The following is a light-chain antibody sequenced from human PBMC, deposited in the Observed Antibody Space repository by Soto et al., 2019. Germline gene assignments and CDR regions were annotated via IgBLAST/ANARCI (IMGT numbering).Light chain of an antibody. V-gene: IGLV1-40*01. CDR1: SSNIGAGYD. J-gene: IGLJ1*01. Sequence: QSVLTQPPSVSGAPGQRVTISCTGSSSNIGAGYDVHWYQQLPGTAPKLLMYGNSNRPSGVPDRFSGSKSGTSASLAITGLQAEDEADYYCQSFDSGLSGSRVFGTATKLTVL. CDR3: QSFDSGLSGSRV. CDR2: GNS.